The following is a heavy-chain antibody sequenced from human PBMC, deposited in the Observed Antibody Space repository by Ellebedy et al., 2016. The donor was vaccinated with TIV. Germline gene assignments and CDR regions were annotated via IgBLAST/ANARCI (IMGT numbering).Heavy chain of an antibody. J-gene: IGHJ6*02. CDR1: GYTFTGYY. CDR2: INPNSGGT. D-gene: IGHD2-21*01. Sequence: ASVKVSCKASGYTFTGYYMHWVRQAPGQGLEWMGWINPNSGGTNYAQKFQGRVTMTRDTSISTAYMELSRLRSDDTAFYYCARGAWGSVVSALYYYGMDVWGQGTTVTVSS. CDR3: ARGAWGSVVSALYYYGMDV. V-gene: IGHV1-2*02.